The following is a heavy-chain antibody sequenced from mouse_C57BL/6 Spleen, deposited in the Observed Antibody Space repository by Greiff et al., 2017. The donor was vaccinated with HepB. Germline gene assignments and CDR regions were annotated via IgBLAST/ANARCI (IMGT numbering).Heavy chain of an antibody. Sequence: VQLQQSGPELVKPGASVKISCKASGYTFTDYYMNWVKQSHGKSLEWIGDINPNNGGTSYNQKFKGKATLTVDKSSSTAYMELRSLTSEDSAVYYCANPDYYGSSWFAYWGQGTLVTVSA. CDR1: GYTFTDYY. V-gene: IGHV1-26*01. D-gene: IGHD1-1*01. CDR2: INPNNGGT. CDR3: ANPDYYGSSWFAY. J-gene: IGHJ3*01.